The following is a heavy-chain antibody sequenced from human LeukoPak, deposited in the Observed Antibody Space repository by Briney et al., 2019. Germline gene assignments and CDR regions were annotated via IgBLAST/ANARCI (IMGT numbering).Heavy chain of an antibody. CDR3: ARMGPAAAGIVD. V-gene: IGHV4-59*08. CDR2: IYHSGSI. D-gene: IGHD6-13*01. J-gene: IGHJ4*02. CDR1: GGSISSYY. Sequence: PSETLSLTCTVSGGSISSYYWSWIRQPPGKGLEWIGYIYHSGSIKYNPSLKSRVTISVDRSKNQFSLKLSSVAAADTAVYYCARMGPAAAGIVDWGQGTLVTVSS.